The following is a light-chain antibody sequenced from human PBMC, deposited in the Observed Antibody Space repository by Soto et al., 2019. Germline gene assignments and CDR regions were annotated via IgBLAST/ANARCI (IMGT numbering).Light chain of an antibody. CDR2: DAS. J-gene: IGKJ1*01. V-gene: IGKV1-5*01. CDR1: QSISSW. Sequence: DIQMTQSPSTLSASVGDRVTITFRASQSISSWLAWYQQKPGKAPKLLIYDASSLERGVPSRFSGSGSGTEFTLTISSLQPDDFATYYCQQSDTYSRTFGQGTKADIK. CDR3: QQSDTYSRT.